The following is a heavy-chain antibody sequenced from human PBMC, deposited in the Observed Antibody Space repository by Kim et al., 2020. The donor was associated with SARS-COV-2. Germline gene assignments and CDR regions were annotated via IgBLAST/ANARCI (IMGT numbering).Heavy chain of an antibody. J-gene: IGHJ4*02. D-gene: IGHD2-15*01. Sequence: SVKVSCKAPGDTFSSYTFNWMRQAPGQRLEWMGGIIPVFGTTNYARKYQGRVAISADESSSTVYLDLHSLTSDDSAMYYCARGDVVVESATPPGRWGQGTLVTVSS. CDR3: ARGDVVVESATPPGR. CDR2: IIPVFGTT. CDR1: GDTFSSYT. V-gene: IGHV1-69*13.